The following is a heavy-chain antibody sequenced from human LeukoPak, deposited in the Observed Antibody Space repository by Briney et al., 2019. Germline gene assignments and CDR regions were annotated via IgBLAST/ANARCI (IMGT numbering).Heavy chain of an antibody. Sequence: ASVKLSCKVSGYTLTELSMHWVRQAPGKGLEWMGGFDPENGEAVYAQKFQGRVNMTEDTSTDTAYMELSSLRSEDTAVYYCATAHIVATILNWFDPWGQGTLVTVSS. D-gene: IGHD5-12*01. CDR2: FDPENGEA. V-gene: IGHV1-24*01. J-gene: IGHJ5*02. CDR1: GYTLTELS. CDR3: ATAHIVATILNWFDP.